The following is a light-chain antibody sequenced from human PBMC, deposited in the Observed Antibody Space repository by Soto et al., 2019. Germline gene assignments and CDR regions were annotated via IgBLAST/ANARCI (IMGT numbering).Light chain of an antibody. V-gene: IGKV1-5*01. CDR3: QQYSTYTPRT. CDR2: GAS. Sequence: IQMTQSPSSLSASVGDSVTITCRASQSVRNYLNWYQHKPGKAPKLLIYGASRLQTGVPSRFSGSGSGTEFTLTISSLQPDDFATYYCQQYSTYTPRTFGQGTKVDIK. CDR1: QSVRNY. J-gene: IGKJ1*01.